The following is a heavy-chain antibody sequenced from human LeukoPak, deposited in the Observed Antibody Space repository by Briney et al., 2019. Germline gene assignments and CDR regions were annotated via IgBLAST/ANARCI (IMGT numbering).Heavy chain of an antibody. V-gene: IGHV5-51*01. CDR3: ARTYGSGSYRDAFDI. D-gene: IGHD3-10*01. CDR2: IYPGDSDT. CDR1: GYSFTNYW. J-gene: IGHJ3*02. Sequence: GESLKISCQASGYSFTNYWIGWVRQMPGKGLEWMGIIYPGDSDTRYSPSFQGQVTISADKSISTAYLQWSSLKASDTAMYYCARTYGSGSYRDAFDIWGQGTMVTVSS.